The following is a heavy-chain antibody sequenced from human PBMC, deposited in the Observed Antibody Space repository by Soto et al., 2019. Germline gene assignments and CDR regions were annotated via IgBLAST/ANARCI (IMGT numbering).Heavy chain of an antibody. CDR3: GRAPWGAAGVTRFAP. V-gene: IGHV1-69*12. CDR2: IIPICGTA. CDR1: GGTFSSYA. D-gene: IGHD6-13*01. Sequence: QVQLVQSGAEVKKPGSSVKVSCKASGGTFSSYAISWVRQAPGQGLEWMGGIIPICGTANYAQKFQGRVAITVDESTSTAYMELSSLRSEGTAVHYGGRAPWGAAGVTRFAPWGQGTLVTVSS. J-gene: IGHJ5*02.